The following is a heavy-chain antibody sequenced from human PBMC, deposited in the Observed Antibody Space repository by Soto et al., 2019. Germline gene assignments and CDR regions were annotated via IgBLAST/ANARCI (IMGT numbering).Heavy chain of an antibody. J-gene: IGHJ6*02. CDR3: AREGSSSSQYYYYGMDV. V-gene: IGHV3-30-3*01. D-gene: IGHD6-6*01. CDR2: ISYDGSNK. Sequence: GGSLSLSCAASGFTFSSYAMHWVRQAPGKGLEWVAVISYDGSNKYYADSVKGRFTISRDNSKNTLYLQMNSLRAEDTAVYYCAREGSSSSQYYYYGMDVWGQGTTVTVSS. CDR1: GFTFSSYA.